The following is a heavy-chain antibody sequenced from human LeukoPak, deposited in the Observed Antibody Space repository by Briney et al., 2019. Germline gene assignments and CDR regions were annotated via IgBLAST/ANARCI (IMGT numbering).Heavy chain of an antibody. CDR2: INPISGYT. V-gene: IGHV1-8*01. J-gene: IGHJ3*02. CDR1: GYTFTNYD. Sequence: ASVKVSCKASGYTFTNYDINWVRQATGQGLEWMGWINPISGYTGYAQNFQGRVTMTANTSISTAYMEVSGLKSEDAAVYYCARGNRLYTSSWSSLAFDIWGQGTMVTVSS. CDR3: ARGNRLYTSSWSSLAFDI. D-gene: IGHD6-13*01.